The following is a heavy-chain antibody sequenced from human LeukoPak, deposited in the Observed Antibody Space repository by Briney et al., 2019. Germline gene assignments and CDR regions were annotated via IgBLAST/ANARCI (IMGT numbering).Heavy chain of an antibody. D-gene: IGHD6-19*01. CDR2: ISWNSGSI. J-gene: IGHJ6*02. V-gene: IGHV3-9*01. CDR1: GFTFDDYA. CDR3: AKDRSGWHGNYYHGMDV. Sequence: PGGSLRLSCAASGFTFDDYAMHWVRLAPGKGLEWVSGISWNSGSIGYADSVKGRFTISRDNAKNSLYLQMNSLRAEDTALYYCAKDRSGWHGNYYHGMDVWGQGTTVTVSS.